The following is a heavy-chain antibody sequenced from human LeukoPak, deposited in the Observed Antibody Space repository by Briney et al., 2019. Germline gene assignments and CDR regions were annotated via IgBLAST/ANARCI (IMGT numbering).Heavy chain of an antibody. CDR1: GGSISSSSYY. V-gene: IGHV4-61*02. D-gene: IGHD3-3*01. J-gene: IGHJ5*02. CDR3: ARGGFLVQNHFDP. CDR2: IHRSGST. Sequence: SETLSLTCTVSGGSISSSSYYWSWIRQPAGKGLEWIGRIHRSGSTAYNPSVKSRVTISLDTSKNQFSLKLNSVTAADTAVYYCARGGFLVQNHFDPWGQGTLVTVSS.